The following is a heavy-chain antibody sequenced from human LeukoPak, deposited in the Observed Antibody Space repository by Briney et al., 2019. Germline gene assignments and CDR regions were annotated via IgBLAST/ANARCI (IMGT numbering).Heavy chain of an antibody. V-gene: IGHV3-72*01. D-gene: IGHD6-25*01. CDR2: IKNKANSYTT. J-gene: IGHJ4*02. CDR1: GFTFSSYW. Sequence: GGSLRLSCAVSGFTFSSYWMTWVRQAPGKGLEWVGRIKNKANSYTTLYAASVKGRFTISRDDSKNSLYLQMNSLKTEDTAVYYCTRLSRYGNGWYYVDYWGQGTLVTVSS. CDR3: TRLSRYGNGWYYVDY.